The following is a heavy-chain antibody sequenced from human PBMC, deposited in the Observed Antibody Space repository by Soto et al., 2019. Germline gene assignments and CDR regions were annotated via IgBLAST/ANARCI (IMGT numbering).Heavy chain of an antibody. V-gene: IGHV3-23*01. CDR3: AKGGVIGARSDYHGMAV. Sequence: EVELLESGGDLAQPGGSLRLSCAASGFTFSSHAMSWVRQAPGKGLEWVSAISATGGSTYHADSVKGRFTISRDNSKNTLYLQMSSLRAEDTAVYYCAKGGVIGARSDYHGMAVWGQGTTVTVS. D-gene: IGHD3-10*01. CDR1: GFTFSSHA. J-gene: IGHJ6*02. CDR2: ISATGGST.